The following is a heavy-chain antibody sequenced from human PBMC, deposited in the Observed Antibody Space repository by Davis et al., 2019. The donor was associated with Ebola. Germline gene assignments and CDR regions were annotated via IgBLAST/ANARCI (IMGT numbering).Heavy chain of an antibody. CDR2: VVVGSNNI. J-gene: IGHJ4*02. CDR3: AASAGTVGKFDF. Sequence: SVKVSRKAPGFTFANSAIQWARQARGQRLEWVGSVVVGSNNIQYAQKFQGRVTITRDMTSNTAYMELSSLRSEDTALYYCAASAGTVGKFDFWGQGTLVTVSS. D-gene: IGHD1-14*01. CDR1: GFTFANSA. V-gene: IGHV1-58*02.